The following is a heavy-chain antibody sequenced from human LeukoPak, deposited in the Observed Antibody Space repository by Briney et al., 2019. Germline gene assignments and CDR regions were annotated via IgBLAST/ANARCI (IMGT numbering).Heavy chain of an antibody. D-gene: IGHD2-15*01. Sequence: SETLSLTCGVYGGSLSGYYWSWVRQPPEKGLEWIGEINHSGSTNYNPSLKSRVTISADTSKDQFSLKLSSVTAADTAVYYCARGPVWRRLLLSVSRRGGYFDYWGQGILVTVSS. CDR2: INHSGST. CDR3: ARGPVWRRLLLSVSRRGGYFDY. CDR1: GGSLSGYY. V-gene: IGHV4-34*01. J-gene: IGHJ4*02.